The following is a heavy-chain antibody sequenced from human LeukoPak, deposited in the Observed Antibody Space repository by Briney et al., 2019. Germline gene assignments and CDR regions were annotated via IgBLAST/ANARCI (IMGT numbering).Heavy chain of an antibody. CDR2: ISYDGSKE. CDR1: GFTFSSFG. CDR3: TREGDGYPNYYYYMDV. D-gene: IGHD5-24*01. J-gene: IGHJ6*03. V-gene: IGHV3-30*03. Sequence: GGSLRLSCAASGFTFSSFGMHWVRQAPGTGLEWMTLISYDGSKEYYADSVKGRFTISRDNSKNTLYLQMNSLKTEDTAVYYCTREGDGYPNYYYYMDVWGKGTTVTVSS.